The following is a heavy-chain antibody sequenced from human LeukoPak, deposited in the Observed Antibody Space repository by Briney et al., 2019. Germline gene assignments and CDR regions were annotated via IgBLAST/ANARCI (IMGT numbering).Heavy chain of an antibody. CDR3: ARLSTAVIDNDY. V-gene: IGHV3-7*01. D-gene: IGHD6-19*01. CDR1: GFTLRSYA. Sequence: GGSLRLSCAASGFTLRSYAMSWVRQAPGKGLEWVANIKQDGSEKYYVDSVKGRFTISRDNAKNSLFLQMDSLRAEDTAIYYCARLSTAVIDNDYWGQGTLVTVSS. CDR2: IKQDGSEK. J-gene: IGHJ4*02.